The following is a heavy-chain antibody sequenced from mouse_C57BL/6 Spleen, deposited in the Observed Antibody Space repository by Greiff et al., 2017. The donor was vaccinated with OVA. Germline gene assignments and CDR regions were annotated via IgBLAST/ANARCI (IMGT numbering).Heavy chain of an antibody. V-gene: IGHV1-4*01. J-gene: IGHJ4*01. CDR1: GYTFTSYT. D-gene: IGHD1-1*01. CDR2: INPSSGYT. CDR3: ARSNGSSLYYYARDD. Sequence: QVQLQQSGAELARPGASVKMSCKASGYTFTSYTMHWVKQRPGQGLEWIGYINPSSGYTKYNQKFKDKATLTADKSSSTAYMQLSSLTSEDSAVYYGARSNGSSLYYYARDDWGQGTSVTVSS.